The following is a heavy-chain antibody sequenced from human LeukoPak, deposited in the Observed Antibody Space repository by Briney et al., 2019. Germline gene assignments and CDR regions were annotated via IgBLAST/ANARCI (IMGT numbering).Heavy chain of an antibody. CDR1: GFTFSSYA. J-gene: IGHJ4*02. V-gene: IGHV3-23*01. CDR2: ISGSGGST. D-gene: IGHD3-22*01. CDR3: AKGARFDYYDSSGNRFDY. Sequence: PGGSLRLSCAASGFTFSSYAMSWVRQAPGKGLEWVSAISGSGGSTYYADSVKGRFTISRDNSKNTLYLQMNSLRAEDTAVYYCAKGARFDYYDSSGNRFDYWGQGTLVTVSS.